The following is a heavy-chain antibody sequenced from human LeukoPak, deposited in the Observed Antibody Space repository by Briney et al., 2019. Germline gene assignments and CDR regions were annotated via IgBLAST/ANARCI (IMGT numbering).Heavy chain of an antibody. CDR3: AGHYGTGRYHYYYMDV. CDR2: INSDGSST. J-gene: IGHJ6*03. D-gene: IGHD3-10*01. CDR1: RLIFSSYW. V-gene: IGHV3-74*03. Sequence: GGSLRLSCAASRLIFSSYWMHWVRQAPGKGLVWVSRINSDGSSTTYADSVKGRFTISRDYAKNTVYLQMNSLRVDDTAVYYCAGHYGTGRYHYYYMDVWGRGTTVTVSS.